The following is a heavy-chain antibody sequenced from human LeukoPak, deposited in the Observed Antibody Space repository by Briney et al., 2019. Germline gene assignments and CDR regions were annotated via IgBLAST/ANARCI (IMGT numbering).Heavy chain of an antibody. V-gene: IGHV1-69*13. J-gene: IGHJ4*02. Sequence: AASVKVSCKASGGTFSSYAISWVRQAPGQGLEWMGGIIPIFGTANYAQKFQGRVTITADESASTAYMELSSLRSEDTAVYYCARSVGYCSSTSCYYPGQNKYYFDYWGQGTLVTVSS. CDR1: GGTFSSYA. D-gene: IGHD2-2*03. CDR3: ARSVGYCSSTSCYYPGQNKYYFDY. CDR2: IIPIFGTA.